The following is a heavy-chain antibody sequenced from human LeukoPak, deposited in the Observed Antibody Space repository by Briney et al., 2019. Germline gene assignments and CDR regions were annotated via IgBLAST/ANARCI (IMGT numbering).Heavy chain of an antibody. CDR2: INHSGST. Sequence: PSETLSLTCAVYGGSFSGYYWSWIRQPPGKGLEWIGEINHSGSTNYNPSLKSRVTISVDTSKNQFSLKLSSVTAADTAVYYCARAVRGYFLLPYGMDVWGQGTTVTVSS. D-gene: IGHD3-10*01. CDR1: GGSFSGYY. V-gene: IGHV4-34*01. CDR3: ARAVRGYFLLPYGMDV. J-gene: IGHJ6*02.